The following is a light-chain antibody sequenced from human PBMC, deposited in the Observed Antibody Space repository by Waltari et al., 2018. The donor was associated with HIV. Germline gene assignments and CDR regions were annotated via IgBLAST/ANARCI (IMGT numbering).Light chain of an antibody. J-gene: IGLJ2*01. CDR1: SSNIGNNY. CDR2: DNN. CDR3: GTWDSSLSAGV. V-gene: IGLV1-51*01. Sequence: QSVLTQPPSVSAAPGQKVTISCSGSSSNIGNNYVSWYQQLPGTAPKIRIYDNNRRPSGIPDRFSGSKSGTSATLGITGLQTGDEADYYCGTWDSSLSAGVFGGGTKLTVL.